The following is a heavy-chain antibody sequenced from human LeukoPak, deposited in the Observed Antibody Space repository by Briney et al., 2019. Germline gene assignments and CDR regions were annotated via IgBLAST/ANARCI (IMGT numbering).Heavy chain of an antibody. CDR2: IYYSGST. J-gene: IGHJ4*02. D-gene: IGHD6-19*01. CDR3: ARHVDDGIAVAGTGFDY. CDR1: RGSLISHY. Sequence: SETLSLTRLVSRGSLISHYCSWIRQPPWKGLEWIGYIYYSGSTNYNPSLKSRVTISVDTSKNQFSLKLSSVTAADTAVYYCARHVDDGIAVAGTGFDYWGQGTLVTVSS. V-gene: IGHV4-59*08.